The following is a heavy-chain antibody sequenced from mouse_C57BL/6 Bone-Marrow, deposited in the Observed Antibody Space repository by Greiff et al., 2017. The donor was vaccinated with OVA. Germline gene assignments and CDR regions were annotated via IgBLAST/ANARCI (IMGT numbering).Heavy chain of an antibody. CDR2: ISSGGSYT. CDR1: GFTFSSYG. V-gene: IGHV5-6*01. D-gene: IGHD4-1*01. Sequence: EVKLMESGGDLVKPGGSLKLSCAASGFTFSSYGMSWVRQTPDKRLEWVATISSGGSYTYYPDSVKGRFTISRDNAKNTLYLQMSSLKSEDTAMYSGARPGNAYWGQGTLVTVSA. J-gene: IGHJ3*01. CDR3: ARPGNAY.